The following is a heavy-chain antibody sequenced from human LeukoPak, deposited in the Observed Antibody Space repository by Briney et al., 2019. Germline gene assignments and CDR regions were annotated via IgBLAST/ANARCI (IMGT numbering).Heavy chain of an antibody. D-gene: IGHD3-9*01. CDR2: INPNSGGT. V-gene: IGHV1-2*02. CDR3: ARERTNYDISFGSYYYYMDV. J-gene: IGHJ6*03. Sequence: ASVKVSCKASGYTFTGYYMHWVRQAPGQGLEWMGWINPNSGGTNYAQKFQGRVTMTRDTSISTAYMELSRLRSDDTAVYYCARERTNYDISFGSYYYYMDVWGKGTTVTISS. CDR1: GYTFTGYY.